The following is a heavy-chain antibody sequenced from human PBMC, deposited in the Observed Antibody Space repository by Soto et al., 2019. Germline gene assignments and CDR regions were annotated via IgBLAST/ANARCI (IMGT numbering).Heavy chain of an antibody. CDR2: IYYSGST. J-gene: IGHJ4*02. CDR3: AREARMGATTYFDY. V-gene: IGHV4-30-4*01. D-gene: IGHD1-26*01. CDR1: GGSINSGDYY. Sequence: PSKTLSLTCTVSGGSINSGDYYWSWIRQPPGKGLEWIGYIYYSGSTYYNPSLKSRVIISVDTSKNQFSLKLSSVTAADTAVYYCAREARMGATTYFDYWGQGTLVTVSS.